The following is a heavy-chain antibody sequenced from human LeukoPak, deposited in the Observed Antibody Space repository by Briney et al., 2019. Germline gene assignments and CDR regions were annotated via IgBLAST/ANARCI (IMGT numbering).Heavy chain of an antibody. Sequence: GGSLRLSCAASGFTFSSYWMHWVRQAPGKGLVWVSRINSDGSSTSYADSVKGRFTISRDNAKNTLYLQMNSLRAEDTAVYYCARVSPIYDYVWGSYRTHAFDIWGQGTMVTVSS. CDR3: ARVSPIYDYVWGSYRTHAFDI. CDR1: GFTFSSYW. D-gene: IGHD3-16*02. J-gene: IGHJ3*02. V-gene: IGHV3-74*01. CDR2: INSDGSST.